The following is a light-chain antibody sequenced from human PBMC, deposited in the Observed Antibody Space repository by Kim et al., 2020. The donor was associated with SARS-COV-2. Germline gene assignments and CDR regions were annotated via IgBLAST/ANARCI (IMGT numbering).Light chain of an antibody. V-gene: IGKV1-27*01. J-gene: IGKJ5*01. CDR1: QDIGNY. Sequence: ASVGDRVTIHCRASQDIGNYIAWYQQRPGKPPKLLILAASTLQSGVPSRFSGVTSGTEFTLIISSLQPEDVATYFCQKYNSAPITFGQGTRLEIK. CDR3: QKYNSAPIT. CDR2: AAS.